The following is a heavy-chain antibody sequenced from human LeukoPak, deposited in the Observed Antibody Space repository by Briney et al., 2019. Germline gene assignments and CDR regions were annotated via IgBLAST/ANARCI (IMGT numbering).Heavy chain of an antibody. V-gene: IGHV4-61*02. Sequence: SQTLSLTCTVSGGSISSGSYYWSWIRQPAGKGLEWIGRIYTSWSTNYNPSLKSRVTISVDTSKNQFSLKLSSVTAADTAVYYCARGWELLHFDYWGQGTLVTVSS. CDR3: ARGWELLHFDY. CDR2: IYTSWST. J-gene: IGHJ4*02. D-gene: IGHD1-26*01. CDR1: GGSISSGSYY.